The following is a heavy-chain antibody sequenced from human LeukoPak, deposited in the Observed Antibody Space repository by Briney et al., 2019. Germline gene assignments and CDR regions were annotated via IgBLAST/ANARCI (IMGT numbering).Heavy chain of an antibody. J-gene: IGHJ4*02. CDR1: GGSFSGYY. CDR2: INHSGST. D-gene: IGHD2-2*01. Sequence: SETLSLTCAVYGGSFSGYYWSWIRQPPGKGLEWIGEINHSGSTNYNPSLKSRVTISVDTSKNQFSLKLSSVTAADTAVYYCARMVPDCSSTSCYSPFDYWGQGTLVTVSS. CDR3: ARMVPDCSSTSCYSPFDY. V-gene: IGHV4-34*01.